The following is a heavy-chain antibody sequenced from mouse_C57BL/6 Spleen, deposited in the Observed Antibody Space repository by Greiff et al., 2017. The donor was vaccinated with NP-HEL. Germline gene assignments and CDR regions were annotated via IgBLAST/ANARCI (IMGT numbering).Heavy chain of an antibody. CDR1: GFTFTDYY. CDR2: IRNKANGYTT. CDR3: ARSHGKRGAMDY. Sequence: VQLKESGGGLVQPGGSLSLSCAASGFTFTDYYMSWVRQPPGQALEWLGFIRNKANGYTTEYSASVKGRFTISRDNSQSILYLQMHALRAEDSAAYYCARSHGKRGAMDYWGKGTSVTVSS. D-gene: IGHD2-1*01. J-gene: IGHJ4*01. V-gene: IGHV7-3*01.